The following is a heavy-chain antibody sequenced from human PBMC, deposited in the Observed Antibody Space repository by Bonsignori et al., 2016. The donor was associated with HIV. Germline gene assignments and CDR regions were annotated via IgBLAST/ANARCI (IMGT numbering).Heavy chain of an antibody. CDR2: INHSGST. J-gene: IGHJ6*03. D-gene: IGHD3-10*01. Sequence: RQAPGKGLEWIGEINHSGSTNYNPSLKSRVTISVDTSKNQFSLKLSSVTAADTAVYYCARAPRITMVRRLGDYYYMDVWGKGTTVTVSS. V-gene: IGHV4-34*01. CDR3: ARAPRITMVRRLGDYYYMDV.